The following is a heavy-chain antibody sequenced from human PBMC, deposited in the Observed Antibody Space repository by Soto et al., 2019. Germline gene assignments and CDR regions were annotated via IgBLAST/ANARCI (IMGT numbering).Heavy chain of an antibody. CDR3: ARDHTTVNKFLYACHGMDV. CDR1: GGSFSAYY. J-gene: IGHJ6*02. Sequence: SETLSLTCAVYGGSFSAYYWSWIRQPPGKGLEWIGEINHSGSTNYNPSLKSRVTISVDTSKSQFSLQLGSVSVAATAVYYCARDHTTVNKFLYACHGMDVWGQGTTVTVSS. V-gene: IGHV4-34*01. D-gene: IGHD4-4*01. CDR2: INHSGST.